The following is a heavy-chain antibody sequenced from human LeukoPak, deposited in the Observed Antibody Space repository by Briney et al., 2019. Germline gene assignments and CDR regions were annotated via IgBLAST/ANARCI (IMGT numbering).Heavy chain of an antibody. Sequence: GGSLRLSCAASGFTFSSYAMSWVRQAPGKGLEWVSAISGSGGSTYYADSVKGRFTISRDNSKNTLYLQMNSLRAEDTAVYYCAKCGGYCSSTSCYRDYYYMDVWGKGTTVTVSS. CDR1: GFTFSSYA. CDR3: AKCGGYCSSTSCYRDYYYMDV. J-gene: IGHJ6*03. D-gene: IGHD2-2*02. V-gene: IGHV3-23*01. CDR2: ISGSGGST.